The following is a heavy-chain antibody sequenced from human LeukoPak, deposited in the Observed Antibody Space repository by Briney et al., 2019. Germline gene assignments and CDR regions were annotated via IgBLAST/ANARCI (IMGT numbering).Heavy chain of an antibody. D-gene: IGHD5-18*01. Sequence: GASVKVSCKASGGTFSSYAISWVRQAPGQGLEWMGGIIPIFGTANYAQKFQGRVTITTDESTSTAYMELSSLRSEDTAAYYCARGVIQLWLRFDYWGQGTLVTVSS. V-gene: IGHV1-69*05. CDR3: ARGVIQLWLRFDY. CDR2: IIPIFGTA. J-gene: IGHJ4*02. CDR1: GGTFSSYA.